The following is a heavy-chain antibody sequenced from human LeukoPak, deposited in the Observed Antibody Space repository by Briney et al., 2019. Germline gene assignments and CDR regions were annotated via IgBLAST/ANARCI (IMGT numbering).Heavy chain of an antibody. V-gene: IGHV1-2*02. CDR1: GYTFTGYY. Sequence: ASGKVSCKASGYTFTGYYLHWVRQAPGQGLEWMGWINPNNGVTNYAQNFQGRVTMTRDTSISTAYMELSSLRSDDTAVFYCAREGGTYAFDYWGQGTLVTVSS. D-gene: IGHD1-26*01. CDR2: INPNNGVT. CDR3: AREGGTYAFDY. J-gene: IGHJ4*02.